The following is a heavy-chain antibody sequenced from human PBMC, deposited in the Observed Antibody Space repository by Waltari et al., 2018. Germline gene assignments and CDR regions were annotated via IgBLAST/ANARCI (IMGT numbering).Heavy chain of an antibody. Sequence: EVQLLESGGGLAQPGGSLRLSCASSGFHFEDHGRTGVRKAPGKGLEWVSNMKTTGAFTHCPDYVKGPFTISRDNSQNTLSLHMTSLRAEDTAVYYCARLFCPTRCSYPSNYYMDVWGKGTTVTVSS. CDR1: GFHFEDHG. V-gene: IGHV3-23*01. CDR2: MKTTGAFT. J-gene: IGHJ6*03. CDR3: ARLFCPTRCSYPSNYYMDV. D-gene: IGHD2-15*01.